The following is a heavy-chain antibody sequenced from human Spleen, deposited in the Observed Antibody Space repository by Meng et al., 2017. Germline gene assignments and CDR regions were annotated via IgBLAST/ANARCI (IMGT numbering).Heavy chain of an antibody. V-gene: IGHV4-59*12. J-gene: IGHJ6*02. CDR2: IYYSGST. CDR1: GGSISSYY. Sequence: SETLSLTCTVSGGSISSYYWSWIRQPPGKGLEWIGYIYYSGSTYYNPSLKSRVTISVDTSKNQFSLKLSSVTAADTAVYYCARDRGSIAAWYYYYYGMDVWGQGTTVTVSS. CDR3: ARDRGSIAAWYYYYYGMDV. D-gene: IGHD6-13*01.